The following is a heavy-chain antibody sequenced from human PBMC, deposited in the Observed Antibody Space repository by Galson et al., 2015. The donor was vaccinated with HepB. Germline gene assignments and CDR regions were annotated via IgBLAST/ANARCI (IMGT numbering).Heavy chain of an antibody. Sequence: SLRLSCAASGFSFRSYVMTWVRQAPGEGLEWVSAISGGASSIFYADSVKGRFTLSRDNSKYTLYLQMNSLRAEDTAVYYFAKAANDYGDLWGQGTLVTVSS. V-gene: IGHV3-23*01. D-gene: IGHD4-17*01. J-gene: IGHJ4*02. CDR1: GFSFRSYV. CDR2: ISGGASSI. CDR3: AKAANDYGDL.